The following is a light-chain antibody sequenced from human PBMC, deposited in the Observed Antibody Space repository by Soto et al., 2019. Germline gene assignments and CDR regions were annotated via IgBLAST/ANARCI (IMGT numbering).Light chain of an antibody. Sequence: QSALTQPASVSGSPGQSVTISCTGTSSDVGAYNYVSWYQQHPGKAPKLMINEVSNRPSGVSNRFSGSKSGNTASLTISGLQAEDEADDYCNSYTGSSTRFVFGTGTKLTVL. CDR2: EVS. CDR1: SSDVGAYNY. V-gene: IGLV2-14*01. J-gene: IGLJ1*01. CDR3: NSYTGSSTRFV.